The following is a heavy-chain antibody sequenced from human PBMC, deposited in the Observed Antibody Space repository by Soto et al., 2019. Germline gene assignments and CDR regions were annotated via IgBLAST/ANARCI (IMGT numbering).Heavy chain of an antibody. Sequence: HSDSPSLSCAASGDSISSSYWSWIRQPAGRGLEWIGRFSGNTNYNPSLQSRVTMSVDTSKNQFSLKLTSVSAADTAVYYCARDHGFGLGLWFDPWGRGTLVTVSS. CDR2: FSGNT. CDR3: ARDHGFGLGLWFDP. J-gene: IGHJ5*02. D-gene: IGHD3-10*01. CDR1: GDSISSSY. V-gene: IGHV4-4*07.